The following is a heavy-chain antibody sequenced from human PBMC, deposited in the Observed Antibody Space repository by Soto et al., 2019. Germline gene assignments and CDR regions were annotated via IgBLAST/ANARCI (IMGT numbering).Heavy chain of an antibody. CDR3: ARVPIFPKNYGMDV. V-gene: IGHV3-74*01. CDR2: INSDGSST. Sequence: GGSLRLSCAASGFTFSSYWMHWVRQAPGKGLVWVSRINSDGSSTSYADSVKGRFTISRDNAKNTLYLQMNSLRAEDTAVYYCARVPIFPKNYGMDVWGQWTTVTVSS. J-gene: IGHJ6*02. CDR1: GFTFSSYW. D-gene: IGHD3-3*01.